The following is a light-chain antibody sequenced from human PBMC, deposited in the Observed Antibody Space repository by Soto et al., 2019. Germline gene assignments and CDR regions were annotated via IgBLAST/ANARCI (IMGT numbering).Light chain of an antibody. CDR3: SSFTGSSTAYV. V-gene: IGLV2-14*01. CDR1: SSDDGGYNY. J-gene: IGLJ1*01. Sequence: QSALTQPASVSGSPGQSITISCTGASSDDGGYNYVSWYQQHPGKAPNLLIFEVTNRPSGVSNRFSGSKSGNTASLTISGLQAEDEADYYCSSFTGSSTAYVFGTGTKLTVL. CDR2: EVT.